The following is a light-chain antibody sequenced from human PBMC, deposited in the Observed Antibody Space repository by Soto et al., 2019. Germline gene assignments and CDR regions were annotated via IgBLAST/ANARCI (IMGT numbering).Light chain of an antibody. CDR2: GTS. CDR1: ESVRSSS. V-gene: IGKV3D-15*01. Sequence: EIVLTQSPGTLSLSPGDRATLSCRASESVRSSSLAWYQHKPGQAPRLVISGTSRRATGIPARFSGSASGTEFTLTISGLQSEDFAVYCCQQYNTWPLTFGGGTKVDI. J-gene: IGKJ4*01. CDR3: QQYNTWPLT.